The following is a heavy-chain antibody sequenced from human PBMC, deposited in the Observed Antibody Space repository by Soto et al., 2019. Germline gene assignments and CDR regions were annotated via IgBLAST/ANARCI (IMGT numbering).Heavy chain of an antibody. CDR1: GGSISSGGYS. V-gene: IGHV4-30-2*01. CDR3: SRELTAFDI. Sequence: QLQLQDSGSGLVKPSQTLSLTCAVSGGSISSGGYSWTWFRKPPGKGLEWIGYIYHSGSTSYNPSLKSRVTISVDRSKNQFALKLSSVTAADTAVYYCSRELTAFDIWGQGTMVTVSS. J-gene: IGHJ3*02. CDR2: IYHSGST.